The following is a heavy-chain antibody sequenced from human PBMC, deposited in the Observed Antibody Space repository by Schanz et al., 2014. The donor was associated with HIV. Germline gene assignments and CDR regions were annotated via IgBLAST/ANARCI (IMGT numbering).Heavy chain of an antibody. Sequence: QVQLVESGGGVVQPGRSLRLSCAASGFTFSTYGMHWVRQAPGKGLEWVSVVYIGDSTFYANSVKGRFTISRDDSKNTLYLQMNSLRAEDTAMYYCAAGLIRYFFDYWGQGTLVTVSS. CDR3: AAGLIRYFFDY. D-gene: IGHD2-21*01. J-gene: IGHJ4*02. CDR1: GFTFSTYG. CDR2: VYIGDST. V-gene: IGHV3-NL1*01.